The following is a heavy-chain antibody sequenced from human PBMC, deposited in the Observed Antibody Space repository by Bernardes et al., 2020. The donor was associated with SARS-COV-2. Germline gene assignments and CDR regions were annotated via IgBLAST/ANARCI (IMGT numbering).Heavy chain of an antibody. V-gene: IGHV3-33*08. Sequence: GGSLRLSCAASGLSVSRSYMSWVRQAPGKGLEWVAVIWYDGSNKYYAESVKGRFTISRDNSKNTLYLQMNSLRAEDTAVYYCSRFRIVTTTAGPVDYWGQGTLVTVSS. CDR1: GLSVSRSY. CDR3: SRFRIVTTTAGPVDY. CDR2: IWYDGSNK. D-gene: IGHD1-26*01. J-gene: IGHJ4*02.